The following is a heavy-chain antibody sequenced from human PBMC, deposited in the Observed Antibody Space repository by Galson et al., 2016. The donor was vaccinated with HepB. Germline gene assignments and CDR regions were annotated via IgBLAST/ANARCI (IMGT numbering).Heavy chain of an antibody. CDR2: VFHSGNT. D-gene: IGHD2-2*03. V-gene: IGHV4-4*02. CDR1: GASINSLTW. CDR3: ASLDNRRGGEV. Sequence: SETLSLTCAVSGASINSLTWWSWVRQPPGKGREGIGEVFHSGNTNYNSSLKSRVSMSADKSKNQFSLTLTSVTAADPAGYFCASLDNRRGGEVWGQGTLVTVSS. J-gene: IGHJ4*02.